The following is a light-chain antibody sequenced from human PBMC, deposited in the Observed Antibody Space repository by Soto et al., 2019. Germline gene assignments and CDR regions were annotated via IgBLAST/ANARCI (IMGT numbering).Light chain of an antibody. CDR3: SSYAGSNNLV. V-gene: IGLV2-8*01. J-gene: IGLJ2*01. CDR1: SSDVGGYIY. CDR2: EVT. Sequence: QSVLTQPPSASGSPGQSVTISCTGTSSDVGGYIYVSWYQHHPGKAPKLMIYEVTKRPSGVPDRFSGSKSGNTASLTVSWLQAEDEADYYCSSYAGSNNLVFGGGTKLTVL.